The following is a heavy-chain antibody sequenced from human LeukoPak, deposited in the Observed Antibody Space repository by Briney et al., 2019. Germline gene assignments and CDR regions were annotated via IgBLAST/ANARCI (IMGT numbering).Heavy chain of an antibody. V-gene: IGHV3-23*01. CDR3: AKGESHPKYYFDY. Sequence: GGSLRLSCAASGFIFSTYAMRWVRQAPGKGLEWVSSISGGDGSPYYADSVKGRFTISRDNSKNTLYLQMNSLRAEDTAVYYCAKGESHPKYYFDYWGQGTLVTVSS. D-gene: IGHD3-10*01. CDR2: ISGGDGSP. J-gene: IGHJ4*02. CDR1: GFIFSTYA.